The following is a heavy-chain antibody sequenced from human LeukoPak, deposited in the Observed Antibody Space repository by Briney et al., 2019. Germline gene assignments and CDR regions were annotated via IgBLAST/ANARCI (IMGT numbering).Heavy chain of an antibody. CDR2: IYYSGST. J-gene: IGHJ4*02. Sequence: SETLSLTCTVSGGSISSYYWSWIRQPPGKGLEWIGYIYYSGSTNYNPSLKSRVTISVDTSKNQFSLKLSSVTAADTAVYYCARSIPAAGTAPFDYWGQGTLVTVSS. CDR1: GGSISSYY. D-gene: IGHD6-13*01. V-gene: IGHV4-59*01. CDR3: ARSIPAAGTAPFDY.